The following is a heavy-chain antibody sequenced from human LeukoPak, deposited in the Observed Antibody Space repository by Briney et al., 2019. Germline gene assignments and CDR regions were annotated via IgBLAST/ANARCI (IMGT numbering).Heavy chain of an antibody. D-gene: IGHD1-7*01. CDR1: GYTFTSYY. J-gene: IGHJ6*03. Sequence: ASVKVSCKASGYTFTSYYMHWVRQAPGQGLEWMGIINPSGGSTSYAQKFQGRVTMTRDMSTSTVYMELSSLRSEDTAVYYCASQPQLELSFADYYYYYMDVWGKGTTVTVSS. CDR3: ASQPQLELSFADYYYYYMDV. CDR2: INPSGGST. V-gene: IGHV1-46*01.